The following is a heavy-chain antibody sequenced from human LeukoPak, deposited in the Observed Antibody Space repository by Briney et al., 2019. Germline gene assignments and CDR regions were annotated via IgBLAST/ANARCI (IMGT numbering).Heavy chain of an antibody. CDR2: IYTSGST. Sequence: SETLSLTCTVSGGSISSYYWSWIRQPAGKGLEWIGRIYTSGSTNYNPSLKSRVTISVDTSKNQFSLKLSSVTAADTAVYYCARDRRHSSSWYNWFDPWGQGTLVTVSS. CDR3: ARDRRHSSSWYNWFDP. D-gene: IGHD6-13*01. CDR1: GGSISSYY. V-gene: IGHV4-4*07. J-gene: IGHJ5*02.